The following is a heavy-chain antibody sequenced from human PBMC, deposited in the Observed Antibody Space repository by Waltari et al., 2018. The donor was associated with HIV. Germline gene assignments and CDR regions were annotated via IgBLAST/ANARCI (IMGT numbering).Heavy chain of an antibody. V-gene: IGHV3-33*01. Sequence: QVQLLESGGGVVQPGRSLRPSCATSVFTLRATRLHWVRQAPGKGLEWVTVIWYDGSKKYYADSGKGRFTISRDNSKNTLYLQMNSLRIEDTAVYYCARKYSSSWGAPFDYWGQGTLVTVSS. D-gene: IGHD6-13*01. CDR1: VFTLRATR. J-gene: IGHJ4*02. CDR3: ARKYSSSWGAPFDY. CDR2: IWYDGSKK.